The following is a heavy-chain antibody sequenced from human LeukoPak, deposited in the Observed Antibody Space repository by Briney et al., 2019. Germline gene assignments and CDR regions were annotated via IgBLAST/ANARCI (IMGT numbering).Heavy chain of an antibody. Sequence: GGSLRLSCAASGFTFSSYWMSWVRQAPGKGLEWVANINQDGSQKYHVDSVKGRFTISRDNAKNSLYLQMSSLRVEDTAVYYCASRIVGTPDYFDFWGQGTLVTVSP. V-gene: IGHV3-7*01. CDR3: ASRIVGTPDYFDF. CDR1: GFTFSSYW. CDR2: INQDGSQK. J-gene: IGHJ4*02. D-gene: IGHD1-26*01.